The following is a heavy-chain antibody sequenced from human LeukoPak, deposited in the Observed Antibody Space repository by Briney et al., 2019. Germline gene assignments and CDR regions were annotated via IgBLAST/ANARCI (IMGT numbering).Heavy chain of an antibody. J-gene: IGHJ4*02. CDR1: GGSISSYY. V-gene: IGHV4-59*01. CDR2: IYYSGST. CDR3: ARDGGQRGYSYGYALDFDY. Sequence: SETLSLTCTVSGGSISSYYWSWIRQPPGKGLEWIGYIYYSGSTNYNPSLKSRVTISVDTSKNQFSLKLSSVTAADTDVYYCARDGGQRGYSYGYALDFDYWGQGTLVTVSS. D-gene: IGHD5-18*01.